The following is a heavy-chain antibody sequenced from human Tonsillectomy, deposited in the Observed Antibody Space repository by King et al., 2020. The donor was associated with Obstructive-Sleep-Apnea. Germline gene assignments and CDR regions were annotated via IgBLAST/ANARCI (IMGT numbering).Heavy chain of an antibody. Sequence: DVQLVESGAEVKKPGESLKISCKGSGYSFTSYWIGWVRQMPGKGLEWMGIIYPGDSDTKYSPSFQGQVTISADKSISTAYLQWSSLKASDTAMYYCARHTTKVLSIFGAGYFDYWGQGTLVTVSS. J-gene: IGHJ4*02. V-gene: IGHV5-51*01. D-gene: IGHD3-3*02. CDR1: GYSFTSYW. CDR2: IYPGDSDT. CDR3: ARHTTKVLSIFGAGYFDY.